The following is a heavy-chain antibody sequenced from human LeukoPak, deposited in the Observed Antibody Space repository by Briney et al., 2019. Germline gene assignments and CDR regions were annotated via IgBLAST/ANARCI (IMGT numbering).Heavy chain of an antibody. CDR2: IFYSGST. V-gene: IGHV4-39*07. CDR1: GGSISSSSYF. CDR3: ARGGWYPESFQH. J-gene: IGHJ1*01. Sequence: SGTLSLTCTVSGGSISSSSYFWGWIRQPPGKVLEWIGSIFYSGSTYYNPSLNSRVTISIDTSKNQFSLKLSSVTAADTAVYYCARGGWYPESFQHWGQGALVTVSS. D-gene: IGHD6-19*01.